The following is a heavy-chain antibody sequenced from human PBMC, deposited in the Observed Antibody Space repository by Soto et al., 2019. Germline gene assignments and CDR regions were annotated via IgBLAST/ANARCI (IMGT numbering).Heavy chain of an antibody. CDR1: GYTFTSYG. J-gene: IGHJ6*02. V-gene: IGHV1-18*01. D-gene: IGHD3-3*01. CDR3: ARVPTIFGVVGGDYGMDV. CDR2: ISAYNGNT. Sequence: ASVKVSCKASGYTFTSYGISWVRQAPGQGLEWMGWISAYNGNTNYAQKLQGRVTMTTDTSTSTAYMELRSLRSDDPAVYYCARVPTIFGVVGGDYGMDVWGQGTTVTVSS.